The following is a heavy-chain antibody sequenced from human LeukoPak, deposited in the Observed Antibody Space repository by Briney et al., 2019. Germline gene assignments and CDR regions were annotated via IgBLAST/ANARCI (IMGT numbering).Heavy chain of an antibody. CDR3: ARPKVEYSSSSHRYYYYYYMDV. V-gene: IGHV4-59*01. CDR2: IYYSGST. Sequence: SETLSLTCTVPGGSISSYYWSWIRQPPGKGLEWIGYIYYSGSTNYNPSLRSRVTISVDTSKNQFSLKLSSVTAADTAVYYCARPKVEYSSSSHRYYYYYYMDVWGKGTAVTVSS. CDR1: GGSISSYY. J-gene: IGHJ6*03. D-gene: IGHD6-6*01.